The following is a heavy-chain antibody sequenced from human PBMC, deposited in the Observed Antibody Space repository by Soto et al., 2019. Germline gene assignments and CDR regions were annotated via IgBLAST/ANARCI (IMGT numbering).Heavy chain of an antibody. CDR2: INAGNGNT. Sequence: GASVKVSCKASGYTFTAYAMHWVRQAPGQRLEWMGWINAGNGNTKYSQKFQGRVTITRDTSASTAYMELSSLRSEDTAVYYCARDLGYDSSGYWYWGQGTLVTVSS. CDR3: ARDLGYDSSGYWY. J-gene: IGHJ4*02. CDR1: GYTFTAYA. V-gene: IGHV1-3*01. D-gene: IGHD3-22*01.